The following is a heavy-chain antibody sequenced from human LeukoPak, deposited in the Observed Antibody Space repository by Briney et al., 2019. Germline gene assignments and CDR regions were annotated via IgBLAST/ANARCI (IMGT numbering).Heavy chain of an antibody. V-gene: IGHV3-21*01. CDR1: GFTFSSYS. J-gene: IGHJ4*02. Sequence: GGSLRLSCAASGFTFSSYSMNWVRQAPGKGLEWVSSISSSSSYVYYADSVKGRFTISRDNAKNSLYLQMNSLRAEDTAVYYCARAESGWKTYYFDYWGQGTLVTVSS. CDR3: ARAESGWKTYYFDY. D-gene: IGHD6-19*01. CDR2: ISSSSSYV.